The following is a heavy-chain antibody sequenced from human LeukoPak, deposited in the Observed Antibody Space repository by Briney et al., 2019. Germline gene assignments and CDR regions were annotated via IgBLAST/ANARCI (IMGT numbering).Heavy chain of an antibody. Sequence: GGSLRLSCAASGFTFSSYSMNWVRQAPGKGLEWVSYISSSSSTIYYADSVKGRFTISRDNAKNSLFLQMNSLRAEDTAAYYGARCAVDYYDSSGYYNYYYYGMDVWGQGTTVTVSS. V-gene: IGHV3-48*01. CDR1: GFTFSSYS. CDR3: ARCAVDYYDSSGYYNYYYYGMDV. CDR2: ISSSSSTI. D-gene: IGHD3-22*01. J-gene: IGHJ6*02.